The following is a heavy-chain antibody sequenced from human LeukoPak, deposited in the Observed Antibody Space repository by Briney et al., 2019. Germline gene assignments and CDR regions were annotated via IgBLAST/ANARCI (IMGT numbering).Heavy chain of an antibody. D-gene: IGHD3-22*01. CDR1: GYTFTTYW. V-gene: IGHV5-51*01. Sequence: GESLKISCKCSGYTFTTYWIGWVRQMPGKGLEWMGIIYPGDSDTRYRPSFQGQVTISADKSISTAYLQWSSLKASDTAMYYCARHGDCYDNSGYYISNAFDIWGQGTMVTVSS. CDR3: ARHGDCYDNSGYYISNAFDI. CDR2: IYPGDSDT. J-gene: IGHJ3*02.